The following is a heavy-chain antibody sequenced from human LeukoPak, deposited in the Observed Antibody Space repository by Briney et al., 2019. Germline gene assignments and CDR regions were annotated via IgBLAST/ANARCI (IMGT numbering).Heavy chain of an antibody. J-gene: IGHJ6*03. CDR2: IYSGGST. D-gene: IGHD3-22*01. V-gene: IGHV3-66*02. CDR3: AREYYYDSSGYYFTHSNYYYYYYMDV. CDR1: GFTFSSYG. Sequence: GGSLRLSCAASGFTFSSYGMHWVRQAPGKGLEWVSVIYSGGSTYYADSVKDRFTISRDNSKNTLYLQMNSLRAEDTAVYYCAREYYYDSSGYYFTHSNYYYYYYMDVWGKGTTVTVSS.